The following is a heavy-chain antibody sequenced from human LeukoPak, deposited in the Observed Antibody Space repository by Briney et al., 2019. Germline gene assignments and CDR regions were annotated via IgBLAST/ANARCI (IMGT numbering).Heavy chain of an antibody. V-gene: IGHV3-23*01. Sequence: GGSLRLSCAASGFTFSSYAMSWVRQAPGKGLEWVSAISGSGGSTYYADSVKGRSTISRDNSKNTLYLQMNSLRAEDTAVYYCAKGFRRGYSGYVEYYFDYWGQGTLVTVSS. CDR1: GFTFSSYA. D-gene: IGHD5-12*01. CDR2: ISGSGGST. J-gene: IGHJ4*02. CDR3: AKGFRRGYSGYVEYYFDY.